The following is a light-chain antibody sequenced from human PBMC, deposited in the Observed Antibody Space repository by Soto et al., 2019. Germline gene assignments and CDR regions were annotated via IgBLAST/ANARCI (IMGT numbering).Light chain of an antibody. CDR2: EVS. CDR3: SSYAGSNNLGV. CDR1: GSDVGGYNY. V-gene: IGLV2-8*01. Sequence: QSALTQPPSASGSPGQSVTIYCTGTGSDVGGYNYVSWYQQHPGKAPKLMIYEVSKRPSGVPDRFSGSKSGNTASLTVSGLQAEDEADYYCSSYAGSNNLGVFGGGTKLTVL. J-gene: IGLJ2*01.